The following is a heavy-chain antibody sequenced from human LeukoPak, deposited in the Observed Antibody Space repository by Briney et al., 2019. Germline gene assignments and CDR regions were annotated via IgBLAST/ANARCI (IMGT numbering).Heavy chain of an antibody. D-gene: IGHD2-2*01. J-gene: IGHJ4*02. CDR1: GGSINGGGYY. Sequence: SETLSLTCAVAGGSINGGGYYWNWVRQHPGKGLEWIGCIHPTGNLYYNPSLTGRSTISVDPSKSHFSLNLTSVTAADTAVYYCARGADAHKVAYWSQGTLVTVSS. CDR3: ARGADAHKVAY. CDR2: IHPTGNL. V-gene: IGHV4-31*11.